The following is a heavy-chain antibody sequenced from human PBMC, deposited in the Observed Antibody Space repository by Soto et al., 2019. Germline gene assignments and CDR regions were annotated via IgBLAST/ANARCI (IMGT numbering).Heavy chain of an antibody. D-gene: IGHD2-8*01. Sequence: QVQLVESGGGVVQPGRSLRLSCAASGFTFSSYGMHWVRQAPGKGLEWVAVIWYDGSNKYYADSVKGRFTISRDNSKNTLYLQMNSLRAEDTAVYCCARGRREWDFDYWGQGTLVTVSS. CDR1: GFTFSSYG. CDR3: ARGRREWDFDY. CDR2: IWYDGSNK. J-gene: IGHJ4*02. V-gene: IGHV3-33*01.